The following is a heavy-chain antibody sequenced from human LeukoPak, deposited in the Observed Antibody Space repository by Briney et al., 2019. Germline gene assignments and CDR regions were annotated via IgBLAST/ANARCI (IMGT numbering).Heavy chain of an antibody. CDR3: AKIRGDYYDSSGYFDY. CDR2: ISPSGDIA. CDR1: GFTFSSYG. D-gene: IGHD3-22*01. Sequence: GGTLRLSCEASGFTFSSYGMNWVRQAPGKGLEWVSGISPSGDIAYYADSVKGRFTISRDNSKNTLYLQMNSLRAEDTAVYYCAKIRGDYYDSSGYFDYWGQGTLVTVSS. V-gene: IGHV3-23*01. J-gene: IGHJ4*02.